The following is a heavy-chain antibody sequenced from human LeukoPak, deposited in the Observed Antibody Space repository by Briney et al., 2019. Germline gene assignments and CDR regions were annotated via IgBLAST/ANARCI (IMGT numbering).Heavy chain of an antibody. CDR2: IYYSGST. CDR3: ARAAKQWLAKNWFDP. J-gene: IGHJ5*02. V-gene: IGHV4-59*01. CDR1: GGSISSYY. Sequence: PSETLSLTCTVSGGSISSYYWSWIRQPPGKGLEWIGYIYYSGSTNYNPSLKSRVTILVDTSKNQFSLKLSSVTAADTAVYYCARAAKQWLAKNWFDPWGQGTLVTVSS. D-gene: IGHD6-19*01.